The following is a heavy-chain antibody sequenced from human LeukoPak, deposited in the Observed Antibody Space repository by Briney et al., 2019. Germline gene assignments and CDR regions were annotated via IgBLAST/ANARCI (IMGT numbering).Heavy chain of an antibody. D-gene: IGHD1-26*01. J-gene: IGHJ3*02. V-gene: IGHV3-30*02. Sequence: PGGSLRLSCAASGFTFSSYGMHWVRQAPGKGLEWVTFIRYDGSNKYYADSVKGRFTISRDNSKNTLYLQMNSLRAEDTAVYYCARKKSMYSENYDAFDIWGQGAMVTVSS. CDR1: GFTFSSYG. CDR3: ARKKSMYSENYDAFDI. CDR2: IRYDGSNK.